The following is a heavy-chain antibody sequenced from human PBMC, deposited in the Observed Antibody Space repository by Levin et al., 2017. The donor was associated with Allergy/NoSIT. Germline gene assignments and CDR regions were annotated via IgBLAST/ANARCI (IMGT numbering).Heavy chain of an antibody. CDR3: VRGACSSTSCLDK. Sequence: PWGSLRLSCAASGFTFSGFWMHWVRQAPGKGLVWVSHINSDGSNTNYADSVRGRFTFSRDNAKNTLYLQMTSLRAEDTAVYYCVRGACSSTSCLDKWGQGTLVTVSS. J-gene: IGHJ4*02. V-gene: IGHV3-74*01. D-gene: IGHD2-2*01. CDR1: GFTFSGFW. CDR2: INSDGSNT.